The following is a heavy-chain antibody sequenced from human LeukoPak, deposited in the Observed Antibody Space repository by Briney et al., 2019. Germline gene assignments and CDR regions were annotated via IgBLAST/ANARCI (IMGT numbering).Heavy chain of an antibody. CDR1: GFTFSSYW. CDR3: ARDRYYYDSSTYYDYFDC. CDR2: ISYDGTNN. J-gene: IGHJ4*02. D-gene: IGHD3-22*01. V-gene: IGHV3-30-3*01. Sequence: GGSLRLSCAASGFTFSSYWMSWVRQAPGKGLEWVTFISYDGTNNYYVDSVKGRFTVSRDNSKNTLYLQMNSLRAEDTAVYYCARDRYYYDSSTYYDYFDCWGQGTLVTVSS.